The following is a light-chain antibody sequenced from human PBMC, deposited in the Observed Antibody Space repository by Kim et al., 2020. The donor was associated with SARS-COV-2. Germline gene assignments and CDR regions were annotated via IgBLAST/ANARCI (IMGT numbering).Light chain of an antibody. CDR2: DNT. Sequence: QSVLTQPPSMSAAPGQKVTISCSASSSNIGNNYVSWYQQFPGTAPKLLIYDNTKRPSGIPDRFSGSKSGTSATLGITGLQTGDEADYYCGTWGSGFWVFGGGTKVTVL. CDR1: SSNIGNNY. CDR3: GTWGSGFWV. V-gene: IGLV1-51*01. J-gene: IGLJ3*02.